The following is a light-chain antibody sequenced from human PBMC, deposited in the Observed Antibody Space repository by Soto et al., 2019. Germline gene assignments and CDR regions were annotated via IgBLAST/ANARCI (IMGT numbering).Light chain of an antibody. CDR2: DAS. CDR1: QSVNTY. J-gene: IGKJ4*01. Sequence: EIVLTQSPATLSLSPGERATLSCRASQSVNTYLAWYQQKPGQAPRLLISDASARATGIPARFGGSGSGTDFTLSISRLEPEDFATYYCQQRADWPLTFGGGTKVEI. V-gene: IGKV3-11*01. CDR3: QQRADWPLT.